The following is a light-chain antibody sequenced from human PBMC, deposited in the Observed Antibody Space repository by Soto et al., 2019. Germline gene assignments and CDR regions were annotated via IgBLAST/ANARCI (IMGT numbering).Light chain of an antibody. V-gene: IGKV4-1*01. CDR2: WAS. Sequence: DIVMTQSPDSLAVSLGERATINCRSSQSVFSSSNYQNYLAWYQQKPGQPPKLLIYWASTRESGVPDRFSGSGSGTDFTLTISSLQAEDVAVYYCQHYYTPPLTFGGGTKVDIK. J-gene: IGKJ4*01. CDR1: QSVFSSSNYQNY. CDR3: QHYYTPPLT.